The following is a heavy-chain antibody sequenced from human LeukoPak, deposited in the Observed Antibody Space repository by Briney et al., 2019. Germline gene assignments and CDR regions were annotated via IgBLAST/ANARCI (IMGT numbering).Heavy chain of an antibody. CDR2: IYPGDSDT. V-gene: IGHV5-51*01. Sequence: GASLKISCKGSGYSFTTYWIGWVRQMPGKGLEWMGIIYPGDSDTRYSPSFQGQVTISADKSISTAYLQWSSLRASDTAMYYCVRPVNYGDHGDYWGQGTLVTVSS. J-gene: IGHJ4*02. CDR3: VRPVNYGDHGDY. D-gene: IGHD4-17*01. CDR1: GYSFTTYW.